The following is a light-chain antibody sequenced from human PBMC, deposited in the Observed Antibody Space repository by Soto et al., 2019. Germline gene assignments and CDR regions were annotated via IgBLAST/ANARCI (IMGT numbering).Light chain of an antibody. CDR2: GVS. V-gene: IGKV3-20*01. CDR1: QSVSSTF. J-gene: IGKJ1*01. Sequence: EIVLTQSPGTLSLSPGERATLSCRASQSVSSTFLAWYQQKPGQAPRLLIFGVSNRATGIPDRFSGSGSGTDITLTISRLEPEDFAVYYCGQFVSAPPRTFGQGTKVDIK. CDR3: GQFVSAPPRT.